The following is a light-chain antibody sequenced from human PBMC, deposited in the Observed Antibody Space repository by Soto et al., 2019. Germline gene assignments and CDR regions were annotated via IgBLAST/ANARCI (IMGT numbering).Light chain of an antibody. V-gene: IGKV1-9*01. Sequence: DIQLTQSPSFLSASVGDRVTITCRASQGLSSDLAWYQQKPGKAPKLLIYAASTLQSGVPSRFSGSGSGTEFTPTISSLQPEDFPTYYCHQLNTYPITFGQRTRLEMK. CDR1: QGLSSD. J-gene: IGKJ5*01. CDR2: AAS. CDR3: HQLNTYPIT.